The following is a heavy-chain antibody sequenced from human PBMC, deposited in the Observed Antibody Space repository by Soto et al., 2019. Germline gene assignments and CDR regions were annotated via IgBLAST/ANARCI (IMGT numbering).Heavy chain of an antibody. V-gene: IGHV3-20*04. Sequence: EVQLVESGGGVLRPGGSLRLSCAASGFTFDDYGMSWARQAPGKGLEWVSGGNWNGGSTGYADSVKGRFTISRDNAKNSLYLQMNSLRAEETAFYYCVRGASLNFDYWGQGNLVTVSS. D-gene: IGHD1-26*01. CDR3: VRGASLNFDY. CDR1: GFTFDDYG. J-gene: IGHJ4*02. CDR2: GNWNGGST.